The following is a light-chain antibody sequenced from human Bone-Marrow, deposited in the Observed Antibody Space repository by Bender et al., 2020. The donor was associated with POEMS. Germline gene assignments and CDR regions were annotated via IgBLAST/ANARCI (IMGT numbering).Light chain of an antibody. Sequence: QTALTQPASVSGSPGQSITFSCSGSINDIGGYNYVSWYQHHPGKAPKLLIYDVNNRPSGVSSRFSGSKSGNTASLTISGLHTEDESDYYCASYTSSSTSFGGGTKLTVL. CDR1: INDIGGYNY. CDR3: ASYTSSSTS. J-gene: IGLJ2*01. CDR2: DVN. V-gene: IGLV2-14*03.